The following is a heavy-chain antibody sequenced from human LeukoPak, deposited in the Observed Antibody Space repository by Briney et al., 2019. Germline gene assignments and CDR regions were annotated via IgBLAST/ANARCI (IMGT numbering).Heavy chain of an antibody. Sequence: SETLSLTCAVYGGSFSGYYWSWIRQPPGKGLEWIGEINHSGSTNYNPSLKSRVTISVDTSKNQFSLKLSSVTAADTAVYYCARGHDYGGNTLGWYYYYYMDVWGKGTTVTVFS. J-gene: IGHJ6*03. CDR3: ARGHDYGGNTLGWYYYYYMDV. CDR2: INHSGST. D-gene: IGHD4-23*01. V-gene: IGHV4-34*01. CDR1: GGSFSGYY.